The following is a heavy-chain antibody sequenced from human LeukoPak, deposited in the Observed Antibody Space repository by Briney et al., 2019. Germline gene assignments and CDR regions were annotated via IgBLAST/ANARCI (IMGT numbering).Heavy chain of an antibody. J-gene: IGHJ4*02. CDR3: ARGFYGSGTDGGY. CDR1: GFSFRSHW. V-gene: IGHV3-7*01. Sequence: PGGSLRLSCAASGFSFRSHWMTWVRQAPGKGLEWVANINQDGREKYYVDSVKGRFTVSRDNTKNSLYLQMNSLRAEDTAVYYCARGFYGSGTDGGYWGQGTLVTVSS. CDR2: INQDGREK. D-gene: IGHD3-10*01.